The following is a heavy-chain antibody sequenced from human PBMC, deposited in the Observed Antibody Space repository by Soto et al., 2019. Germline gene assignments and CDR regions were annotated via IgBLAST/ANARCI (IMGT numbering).Heavy chain of an antibody. CDR3: AKATATGGGAFEI. CDR1: GFICSSYD. D-gene: IGHD2-8*02. V-gene: IGHV3-23*01. CDR2: ILVGGST. Sequence: LRLSCAVSGFICSSYDMSWVRQAPGKGLEWVSTILVGGSTHYEDSVKGRFTISRDTSKNTVYLQMNSLTAGDTAVYYCAKATATGGGAFEICGQGTMVTVSS. J-gene: IGHJ3*02.